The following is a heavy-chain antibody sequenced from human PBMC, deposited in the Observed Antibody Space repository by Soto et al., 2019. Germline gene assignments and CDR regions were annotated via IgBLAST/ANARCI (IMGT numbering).Heavy chain of an antibody. Sequence: SLRLSGGASGITLANTAMSWFRQSPGKGLKGVGFIRSQAYDGAIEYTTSAEARFFISRAESTPIAYLPTYSLKTEDTAMYYCASSREDFWSTFRTYSYGMDVWGQGTTVTVSS. V-gene: IGHV3-49*01. CDR1: GITLANTA. D-gene: IGHD3-3*01. CDR2: IRSQAYDGAI. CDR3: ASSREDFWSTFRTYSYGMDV. J-gene: IGHJ6*02.